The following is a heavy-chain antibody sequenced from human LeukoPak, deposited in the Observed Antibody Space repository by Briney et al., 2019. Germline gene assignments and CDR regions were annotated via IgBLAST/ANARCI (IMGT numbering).Heavy chain of an antibody. CDR3: AKAMDDILTYPDY. J-gene: IGHJ4*02. V-gene: IGHV3-9*03. CDR2: ISWNSGSI. D-gene: IGHD3-9*01. CDR1: GFTFDDYA. Sequence: GGSLRLSCAASGFTFDDYAMHWVRQAPGKGLELDSGISWNSGSIGYADSVKGRFTISRDNAKNSLYLQMNSLRAEDMALYYCAKAMDDILTYPDYWGQGTLVTVSS.